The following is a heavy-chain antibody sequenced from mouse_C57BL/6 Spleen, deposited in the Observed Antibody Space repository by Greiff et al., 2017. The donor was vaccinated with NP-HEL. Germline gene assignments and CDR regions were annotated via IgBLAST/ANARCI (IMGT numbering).Heavy chain of an antibody. D-gene: IGHD1-1*01. CDR1: GFTFSDYG. CDR2: ISSGSSTI. V-gene: IGHV5-17*01. CDR3: ARGGYYYGSPYYAMDY. J-gene: IGHJ4*01. Sequence: EVQLVESGGGLVKPGGSLKLSCAASGFTFSDYGMHWVRQAPEKGLEWVAYISSGSSTIYYADTVKGRFTISRDHAKNPLFLQMTSLRAEDKAMYYCARGGYYYGSPYYAMDYWGQGTSVTVSS.